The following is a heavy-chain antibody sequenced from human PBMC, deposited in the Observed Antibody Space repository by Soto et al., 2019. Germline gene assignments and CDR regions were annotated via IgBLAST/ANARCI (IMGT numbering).Heavy chain of an antibody. CDR1: GFTFSSYG. D-gene: IGHD6-19*01. V-gene: IGHV3-30*03. CDR2: ISYDGSNK. Sequence: QVQLVESGGGVVQPGRSLRLSCAASGFTFSSYGMHWVRQAPVKGLEWVAVISYDGSNKYYADSVKGRFTISRDNSKNTLYLQMNSLRAEDTAVYYCATEDSSGWYIDYWGQGTLVTVSS. CDR3: ATEDSSGWYIDY. J-gene: IGHJ4*02.